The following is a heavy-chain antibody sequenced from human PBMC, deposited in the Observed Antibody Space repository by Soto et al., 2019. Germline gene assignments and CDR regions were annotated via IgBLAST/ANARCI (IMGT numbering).Heavy chain of an antibody. J-gene: IGHJ3*02. D-gene: IGHD3-3*01. CDR3: ASRYYDFWSGYFAFDI. CDR1: GGSISSYY. V-gene: IGHV4-59*01. CDR2: IYYSGST. Sequence: SETLSLTCTVSGGSISSYYWSWIRQPPGKGLEWIGYIYYSGSTNYNPSLKSRVTISVDTSKNQFSLKLSSVTAADTPVYYCASRYYDFWSGYFAFDIWGQGTMVTVSS.